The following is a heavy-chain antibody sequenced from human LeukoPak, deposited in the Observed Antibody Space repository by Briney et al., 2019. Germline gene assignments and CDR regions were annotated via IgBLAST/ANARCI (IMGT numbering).Heavy chain of an antibody. J-gene: IGHJ4*02. CDR1: GFTFSTYS. D-gene: IGHD5-12*01. V-gene: IGHV3-21*01. Sequence: GGSLRLSCAASGFTFSTYSMNWVRQAPGKGLEWVSSISSSSSYIYYADSVKGRFTISRDNAKNSLYLQMNSLRAEDTAVYYCATSREYSGYDYNYWGQGTLVTVSS. CDR2: ISSSSSYI. CDR3: ATSREYSGYDYNY.